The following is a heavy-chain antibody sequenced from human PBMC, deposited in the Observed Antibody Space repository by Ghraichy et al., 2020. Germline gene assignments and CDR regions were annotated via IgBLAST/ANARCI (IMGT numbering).Heavy chain of an antibody. J-gene: IGHJ4*02. D-gene: IGHD6-19*01. V-gene: IGHV4-59*08. CDR1: GDSISGNY. Sequence: LSLTCTVSGDSISGNYCNWVRQPPGKGLEWIGYVYYSGNKYNPSLKSRVTISADSSKNQFSLKLSSVTAADTAVYYCVTGAGWLPDYWGQGTLVTVSS. CDR2: VYYSGN. CDR3: VTGAGWLPDY.